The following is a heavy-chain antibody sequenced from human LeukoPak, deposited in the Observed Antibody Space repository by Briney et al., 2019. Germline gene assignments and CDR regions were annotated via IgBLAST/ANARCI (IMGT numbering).Heavy chain of an antibody. V-gene: IGHV3-23*01. CDR1: GFTFSSYA. Sequence: GGSLRLSCAASGFTFSSYAMSWVRQAPGKGLEWVSAISGSGGSTYYADSVKGRFTISRDNSKNTLYLQMNSLRAEDTAVYYCAKDSQYGSGSYYKFYWGQGTLVTVSS. J-gene: IGHJ4*02. D-gene: IGHD3-10*01. CDR2: ISGSGGST. CDR3: AKDSQYGSGSYYKFY.